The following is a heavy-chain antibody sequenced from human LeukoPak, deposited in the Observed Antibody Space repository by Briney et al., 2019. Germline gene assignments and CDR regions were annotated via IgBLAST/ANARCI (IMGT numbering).Heavy chain of an antibody. CDR2: IYHGGST. J-gene: IGHJ3*02. D-gene: IGHD2-2*01. Sequence: SETLSLTCTVSGYSISSGYYWGWIRQPPGKGLEWIGSIYHGGSTYYNPSLKSRVTIPVDTSKNQFSLKLSSVTAADTAVYYCAILGLPGAFDIWGQGTMVTVSS. CDR3: AILGLPGAFDI. V-gene: IGHV4-38-2*02. CDR1: GYSISSGYY.